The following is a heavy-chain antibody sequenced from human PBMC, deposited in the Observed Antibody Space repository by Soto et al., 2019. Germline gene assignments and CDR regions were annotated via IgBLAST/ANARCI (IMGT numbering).Heavy chain of an antibody. CDR2: SRNKVNSYTT. CDR3: IRIPSGSYYFDY. CDR1: GFTSSDHY. Sequence: PGGSLRLSCAASGFTSSDHYIDWVRQAPGKGLEWVGRSRNKVNSYTTEYAASVKGRFTISRDDSKNSLYLQMNNLKTDDTAVYYCIRIPSGSYYFDYWGPGTLVTVSS. J-gene: IGHJ4*02. D-gene: IGHD3-10*01. V-gene: IGHV3-72*01.